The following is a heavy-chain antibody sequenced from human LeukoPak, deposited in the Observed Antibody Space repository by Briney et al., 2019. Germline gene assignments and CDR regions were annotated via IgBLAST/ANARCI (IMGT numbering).Heavy chain of an antibody. J-gene: IGHJ4*02. CDR3: VREGNWAY. CDR2: LYSSGNS. CDR1: GFTVSDNY. V-gene: IGHV3-53*05. Sequence: GGSLRLSCEVSGFTVSDNYMSWVRQVPGKGLEWVSVLYSSGNSYYAGSVKGRFSTSRDNSKNTLFLQMNNLKTEDTAIYYCVREGNWAYWGLGTLVTVSS. D-gene: IGHD1-1*01.